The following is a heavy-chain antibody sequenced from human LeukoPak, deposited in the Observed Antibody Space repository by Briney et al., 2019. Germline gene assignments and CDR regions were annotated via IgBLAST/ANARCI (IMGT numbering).Heavy chain of an antibody. CDR1: GASINTYF. J-gene: IGHJ6*04. D-gene: IGHD1-26*01. V-gene: IGHV4-4*07. CDR2: IHASRTT. CDR3: ARDIGSRV. Sequence: SETLSLTCTVSGASINTYFWSWFRQPAGKGLEWIGRIHASRTTNYNPSLKSRVSMPIDVSKNQFSLRLNSVTAADTAVFYCARDIGSRVWGKGTTVIVSS.